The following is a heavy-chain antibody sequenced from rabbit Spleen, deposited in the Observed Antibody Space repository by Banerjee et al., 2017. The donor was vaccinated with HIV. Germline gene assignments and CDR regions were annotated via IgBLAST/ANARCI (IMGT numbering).Heavy chain of an antibody. D-gene: IGHD7-1*01. V-gene: IGHV1S40*01. J-gene: IGHJ3*01. Sequence: QSLEESGGDLVKPGASLTLTCTASGFDLSSYYDMCWVRQAPGKGLEWIACIYGGSGSAYYASWMNGRFTISKTSSTTVTLQVTSLTAADTATYFCARGGAGYGRTRLEFWGQGTLVTVS. CDR2: IYGGSGSA. CDR3: ARGGAGYGRTRLEF. CDR1: GFDLSSYYD.